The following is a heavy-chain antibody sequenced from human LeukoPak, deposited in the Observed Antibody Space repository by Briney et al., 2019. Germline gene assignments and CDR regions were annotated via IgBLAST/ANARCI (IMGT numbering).Heavy chain of an antibody. CDR1: GFTFSTYS. Sequence: PGGSLRLSCAASGFTFSTYSMNWVRQAPGKGLEWVSSISSSSSYIHYADSVKGRFTISRDNAKNSLYLQMNSLRAEDTAVYYCARDRVGATNGGFDYWGQGTLVTVSS. D-gene: IGHD1-26*01. J-gene: IGHJ4*02. CDR2: ISSSSSYI. V-gene: IGHV3-21*01. CDR3: ARDRVGATNGGFDY.